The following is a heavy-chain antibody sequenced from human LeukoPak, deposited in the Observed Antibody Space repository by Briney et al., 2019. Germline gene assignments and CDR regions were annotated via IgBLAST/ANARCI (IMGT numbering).Heavy chain of an antibody. CDR2: IYTSGSA. CDR3: ARGPYIYNYGMDV. CDR1: GGSISSGSYY. D-gene: IGHD2-2*02. Sequence: PSQTLSLTCTVSGGSISSGSYYWRWIRQPAGKGLEWIGRIYTSGSANYNPSLKSRFTISLDTSKNQFSLKLSSVTASDTAVYYCARGPYIYNYGMDVWGQGTTVTVSS. V-gene: IGHV4-61*02. J-gene: IGHJ6*02.